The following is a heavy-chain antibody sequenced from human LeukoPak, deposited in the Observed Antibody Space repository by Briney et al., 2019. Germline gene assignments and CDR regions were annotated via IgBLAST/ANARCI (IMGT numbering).Heavy chain of an antibody. Sequence: GGSLRLSCAASGFTFSSYEMNWVRQAPGKGLEWVSYIISIGSIIYYADSVKGRFTISRDNAKNSLYLQMNSLRAEDTAVYYCARDNYDSSGYYFDWGQGTLVTVSA. J-gene: IGHJ4*02. CDR2: IISIGSII. CDR1: GFTFSSYE. D-gene: IGHD3-22*01. V-gene: IGHV3-48*03. CDR3: ARDNYDSSGYYFD.